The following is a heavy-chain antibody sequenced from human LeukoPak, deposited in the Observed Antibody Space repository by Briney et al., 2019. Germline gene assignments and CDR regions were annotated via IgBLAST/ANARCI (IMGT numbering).Heavy chain of an antibody. Sequence: GGSLRLSCAASGFTFSNYGMHWVRQAPGKGLEWVAVISYDGSNKYYADSVKGRFTISRDNSKNTLYLQMNSLRAEDTAVYYCARDPAMAYFDYWGQGTLVTVSS. V-gene: IGHV3-30*03. J-gene: IGHJ4*02. D-gene: IGHD5-18*01. CDR3: ARDPAMAYFDY. CDR2: ISYDGSNK. CDR1: GFTFSNYG.